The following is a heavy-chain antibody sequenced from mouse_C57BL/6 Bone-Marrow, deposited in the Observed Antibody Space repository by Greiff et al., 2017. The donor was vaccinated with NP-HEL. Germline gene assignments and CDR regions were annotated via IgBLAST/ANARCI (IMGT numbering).Heavy chain of an antibody. D-gene: IGHD2-3*01. CDR3: ARDAVYDGYPFAY. V-gene: IGHV7-1*01. J-gene: IGHJ3*01. CDR1: GFTFSDFY. Sequence: EVKLVDSGGGLVQSGRSLRLSCATSGFTFSDFYMEWVRQAPGKGLEWIAASRNKANDYTTEYSASVKGRFIVSRDTSQSILYLQMNALRAEDTAIYYCARDAVYDGYPFAYWGQGTLVTVSA. CDR2: SRNKANDYTT.